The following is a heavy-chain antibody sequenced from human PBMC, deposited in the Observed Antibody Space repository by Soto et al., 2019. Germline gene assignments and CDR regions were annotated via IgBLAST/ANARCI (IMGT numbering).Heavy chain of an antibody. Sequence: QVQLVESGGGVVQPGRSLRLSCAASGFTFSSYGMHWVRQAPGKGLEWVAVIWYDGSNKYYADSVKGRFTISRDKSKNTLYLQMNSLRAEDTAVYYCARPMNGIVGFFDYWGQGTLVIVAS. J-gene: IGHJ4*02. CDR1: GFTFSSYG. D-gene: IGHD1-26*01. CDR3: ARPMNGIVGFFDY. CDR2: IWYDGSNK. V-gene: IGHV3-33*01.